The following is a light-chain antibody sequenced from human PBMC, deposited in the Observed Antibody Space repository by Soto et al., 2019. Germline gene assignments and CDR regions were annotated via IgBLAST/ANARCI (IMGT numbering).Light chain of an antibody. J-gene: IGKJ2*01. V-gene: IGKV3-11*01. CDR3: QQRSNWPHT. CDR2: DAS. Sequence: EIVLTQSPATLSLSPGERVTLSCRASQSVVSYLAWYQQKPGQAPRLLIYDASNGATGIPARFSGSGSGTDFTLTISSLEPEDFAVYYCQQRSNWPHTFGQGTKLEIK. CDR1: QSVVSY.